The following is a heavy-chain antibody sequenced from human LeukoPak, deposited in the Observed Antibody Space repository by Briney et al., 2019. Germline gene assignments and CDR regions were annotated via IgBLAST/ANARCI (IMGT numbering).Heavy chain of an antibody. CDR1: GFTFSSYW. CDR2: INTDGSST. CDR3: AREVLYDFWSGYYRD. Sequence: GGSLRLSCAASGFTFSSYWMHWVRQAPGKGLVWVSRINTDGSSTSYADSVKGRFTISRDNAKNTLYLQMNSLRAEDTAVYYCAREVLYDFWSGYYRDWGQGTLVTVSS. J-gene: IGHJ4*02. D-gene: IGHD3-3*01. V-gene: IGHV3-74*01.